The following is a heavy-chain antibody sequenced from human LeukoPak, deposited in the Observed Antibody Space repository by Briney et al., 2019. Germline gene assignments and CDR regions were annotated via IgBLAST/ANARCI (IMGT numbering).Heavy chain of an antibody. CDR1: GFTFSSYG. CDR3: ARGPSLLLWGLSWFDP. D-gene: IGHD3-10*01. Sequence: PGGSLRLSCAASGFTFSSYGMHWVRQAPGKGLEWVAVIWYDGSNRYYADSVKGRFTISRDNSKNTLYLQMDSLRVEDTAIYYCARGPSLLLWGLSWFDPWGQGTLVTVSS. V-gene: IGHV3-33*01. J-gene: IGHJ5*02. CDR2: IWYDGSNR.